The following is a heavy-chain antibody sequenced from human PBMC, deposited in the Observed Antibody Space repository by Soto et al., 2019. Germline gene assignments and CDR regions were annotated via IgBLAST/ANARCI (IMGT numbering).Heavy chain of an antibody. J-gene: IGHJ4*02. Sequence: SETLSLTCTVSGGSISSSSYYWGWIRQPPGKGLEWIGSIYYSGSTYYNPSLKSRVTISVDTSKNQFSLKLSSVTAADTAVYYCASRNIGGYSYGFFDYWGQGTLVTVSS. D-gene: IGHD5-18*01. CDR3: ASRNIGGYSYGFFDY. V-gene: IGHV4-39*01. CDR1: GGSISSSSYY. CDR2: IYYSGST.